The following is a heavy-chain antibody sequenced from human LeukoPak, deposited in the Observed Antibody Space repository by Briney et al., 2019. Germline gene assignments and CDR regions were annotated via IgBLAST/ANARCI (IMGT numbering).Heavy chain of an antibody. J-gene: IGHJ4*02. V-gene: IGHV4-59*01. Sequence: SETLSLTCTVSGGSISGYYWSWIRQLPGKGLEWIGFIHYSGSTNYNPSLKSRVTISVDTSKNQFSLKLRSVTAADTAVYYCARENYFDYWGQGTVVTVSS. CDR3: ARENYFDY. CDR1: GGSISGYY. CDR2: IHYSGST.